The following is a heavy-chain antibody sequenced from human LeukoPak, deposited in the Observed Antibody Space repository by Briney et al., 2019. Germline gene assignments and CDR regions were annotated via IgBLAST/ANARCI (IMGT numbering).Heavy chain of an antibody. CDR1: GFTFSSYS. J-gene: IGHJ4*02. V-gene: IGHV3-66*01. CDR3: ARVGIITAAGTGDY. Sequence: PGGSLRLSCAASGFTFSSYSMNWVRQAPGKGLEWVSVIYSGGSTYYADSVKGRFTISRDNAKYTLYLQMNSLRAEDTAVYYCARVGIITAAGTGDYWGQGTLVTVSS. D-gene: IGHD6-13*01. CDR2: IYSGGST.